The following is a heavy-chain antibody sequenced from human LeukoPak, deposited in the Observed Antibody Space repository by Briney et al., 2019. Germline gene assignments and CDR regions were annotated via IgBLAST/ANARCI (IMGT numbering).Heavy chain of an antibody. CDR2: TGAYNSST. D-gene: IGHD4-17*01. V-gene: IGHV1-18*01. CDR1: GYTFISYG. J-gene: IGHJ4*02. CDR3: ARPIRLHEYGLWYFDY. Sequence: GASVKVSCKASGYTFISYGISWVRQAPGQGLEWMGWTGAYNSSTNYAHNLQGRITMTTDTFTETAYMELSSLRSDDTAVYYCARPIRLHEYGLWYFDYWGQGTLVTVSS.